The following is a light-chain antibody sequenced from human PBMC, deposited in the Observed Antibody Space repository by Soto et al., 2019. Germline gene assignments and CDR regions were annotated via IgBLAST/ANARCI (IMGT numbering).Light chain of an antibody. Sequence: DIQMTQSPSSLSASVGDRVTITCQASQDIDNYLNWYQQKPGKAPRLLIYDSSTLQTGVPSRFRGSGSGTDFTFAISSLQPEDIATYYFQQSHNLPLSFGGGTKVQI. CDR2: DSS. J-gene: IGKJ4*01. CDR3: QQSHNLPLS. CDR1: QDIDNY. V-gene: IGKV1-33*01.